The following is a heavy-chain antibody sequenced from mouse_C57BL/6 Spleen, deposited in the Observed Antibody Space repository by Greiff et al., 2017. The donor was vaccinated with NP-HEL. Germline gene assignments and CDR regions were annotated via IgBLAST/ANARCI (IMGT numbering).Heavy chain of an antibody. CDR1: GYTFTSYW. CDR2: IDPSDSYT. CDR3: ARYMSNFYAMDY. D-gene: IGHD2-5*01. J-gene: IGHJ4*01. V-gene: IGHV1-50*01. Sequence: QVQLKQPGAELVKPGASVKLSCKASGYTFTSYWMQWVKQRPGQGLEWIGEIDPSDSYTNYNQKFKGKATLTVDTSSSTAYMQLSSLTSEDSAVYYCARYMSNFYAMDYWGQGTSVTVSS.